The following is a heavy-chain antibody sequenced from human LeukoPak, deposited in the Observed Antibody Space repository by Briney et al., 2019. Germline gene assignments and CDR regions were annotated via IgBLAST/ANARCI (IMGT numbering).Heavy chain of an antibody. CDR2: ISASGRT. V-gene: IGHV3-23*01. CDR1: GFTFSSYA. D-gene: IGHD4-17*01. Sequence: GGSLRLSCAASGFTFSSYAMSWVRQAPGKGLEWVSGISASGRTYYADSVKGRFTISRDNSKNTLYLQMSSLRAEDTAVYYCEATVTTWAFNYWGQGTLVTVSS. J-gene: IGHJ4*02. CDR3: EATVTTWAFNY.